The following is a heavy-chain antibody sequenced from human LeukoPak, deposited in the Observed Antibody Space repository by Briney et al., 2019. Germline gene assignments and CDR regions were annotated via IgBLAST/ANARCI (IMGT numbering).Heavy chain of an antibody. D-gene: IGHD5-12*01. CDR2: IKSKVNGGTI. CDR1: GFTFSNAW. Sequence: GGSLRLSCAASGFTFSNAWMSWVRQAPEKGLEWVGRIKSKVNGGTIDYAGPVKGRFTISRDDSKNTLYLQMNSLRTEDTAVYYCTTTVGYSGYDWGYWGQGTLVTVSS. J-gene: IGHJ4*02. V-gene: IGHV3-15*01. CDR3: TTTVGYSGYDWGY.